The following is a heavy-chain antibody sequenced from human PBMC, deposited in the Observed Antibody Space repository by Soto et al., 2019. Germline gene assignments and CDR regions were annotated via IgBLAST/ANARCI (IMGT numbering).Heavy chain of an antibody. Sequence: QVQLVQSGAEVKKPGSSVKVSCKASGGTFSSFGISWVRQAPGQGLEWMGGIIPIFGTTNYAQKFQDRVTITADESTSTAFMELSSLKSEDTAVYYCTLLFAEPHFLDYWGQGTLVTVSS. J-gene: IGHJ4*02. CDR3: TLLFAEPHFLDY. CDR2: IIPIFGTT. CDR1: GGTFSSFG. D-gene: IGHD3-10*01. V-gene: IGHV1-69*12.